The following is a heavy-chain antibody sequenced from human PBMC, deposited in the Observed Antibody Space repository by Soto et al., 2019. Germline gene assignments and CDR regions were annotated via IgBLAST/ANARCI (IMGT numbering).Heavy chain of an antibody. CDR1: GGSISNADYY. D-gene: IGHD5-12*01. CDR2: IYYSGSS. Sequence: QVQLQESGPGLVKPSQTLSLTCTVSGGSISNADYYWSWVRQPPGQGLEWFGYIYYSGSSFFNPFRKSRVTMSKDTSKNQFSLRLNFVTAADTAVYYDARAIVVTVSGMDVWGRGTTVTVSS. V-gene: IGHV4-30-4*01. CDR3: ARAIVVTVSGMDV. J-gene: IGHJ6*01.